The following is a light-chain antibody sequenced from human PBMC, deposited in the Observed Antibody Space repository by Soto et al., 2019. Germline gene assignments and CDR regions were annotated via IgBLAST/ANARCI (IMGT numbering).Light chain of an antibody. CDR1: QSISSSY. V-gene: IGKV3-15*01. Sequence: DIVLTQSPCTLSLSPGERATLSCRASQSISSSYLAWYQQKPGQAPRLLIYGASTRATDISDRFSGSGSGADFTLTISSLQSEDFAVYYCQQYNKWPPWTFGQGTKVDIK. CDR2: GAS. J-gene: IGKJ1*01. CDR3: QQYNKWPPWT.